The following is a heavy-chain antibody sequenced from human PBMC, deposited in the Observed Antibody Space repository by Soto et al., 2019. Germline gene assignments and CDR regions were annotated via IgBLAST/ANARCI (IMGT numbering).Heavy chain of an antibody. D-gene: IGHD3-10*01. CDR1: GGTFNTYA. CDR2: IIPLFGTP. J-gene: IGHJ6*02. Sequence: QVQLVQSGAEVKQPGSSVKVSCKASGGTFNTYAFSWVRQAPGQGLEWMGGIIPLFGTPNPAKKFQDRVTITADESTRTVYMEISSLRPEDTAMYYCAGDLEWRQLARDPPRYYYARGVWCHVNPVNVSS. V-gene: IGHV1-69*01. CDR3: AGDLEWRQLARDPPRYYYARGV.